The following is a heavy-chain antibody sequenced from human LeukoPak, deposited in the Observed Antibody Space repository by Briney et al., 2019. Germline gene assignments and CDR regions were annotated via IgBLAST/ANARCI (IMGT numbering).Heavy chain of an antibody. CDR2: INPNSGGT. J-gene: IGHJ4*02. CDR1: GYTFTGYY. Sequence: ASVKVSCKASGYTFTGYYMHWVRQAPGQGLEWMGWINPNSGGTNYAQKFQGRVTMTRGTSIRTAYMELSRLRSDDTAVYYCARAYSSGWYQLDYWGEGDLVTVSS. CDR3: ARAYSSGWYQLDY. D-gene: IGHD6-19*01. V-gene: IGHV1-2*02.